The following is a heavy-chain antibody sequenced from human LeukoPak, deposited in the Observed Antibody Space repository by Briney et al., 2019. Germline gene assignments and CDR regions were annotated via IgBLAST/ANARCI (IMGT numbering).Heavy chain of an antibody. D-gene: IGHD3-22*01. CDR3: ARELYYYDSSGYYHRAFDI. CDR1: GYTFTSYY. V-gene: IGHV1-46*01. Sequence: ASVKVSCKASGYTFTSYYMHWVRQAPGQGLEWMGIINPSGGSTSYAQKFQGRVTMTRDTSTSTVYMELSSLRSEDTAAYYCARELYYYDSSGYYHRAFDIWGQGTMVTVSS. CDR2: INPSGGST. J-gene: IGHJ3*02.